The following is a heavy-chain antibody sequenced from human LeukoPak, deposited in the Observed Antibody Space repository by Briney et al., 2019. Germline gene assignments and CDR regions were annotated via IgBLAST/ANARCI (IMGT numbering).Heavy chain of an antibody. V-gene: IGHV4-59*01. CDR3: ARERWSGGFDY. CDR2: IYYTDST. D-gene: IGHD2-15*01. CDR1: GDSMNSYY. J-gene: IGHJ4*02. Sequence: PSETLSLTCSVSGDSMNSYYWTWIRQPPGKRLEWIGYIYYTDSTNYNPSLKSRVTILIDTSKNQFSLKLSSVTTADTAVYYCARERWSGGFDYWGQGTLVTVSS.